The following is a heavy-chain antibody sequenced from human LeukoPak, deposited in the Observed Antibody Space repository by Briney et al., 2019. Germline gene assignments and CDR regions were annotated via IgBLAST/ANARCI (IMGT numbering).Heavy chain of an antibody. V-gene: IGHV3-23*01. D-gene: IGHD6-13*01. CDR2: ISGSGGST. CDR3: AKGMVSSWRKYYYYMDV. CDR1: GFTLSTYA. Sequence: GGSLRLSCAASGFTLSTYAKSWVRQAPGKGLEWVSSISGSGGSTYYSDSVKGRFTISRDNSKNTLFLQMNSLRAEDTAVFYCAKGMVSSWRKYYYYMDVWGKGTTVTVSS. J-gene: IGHJ6*03.